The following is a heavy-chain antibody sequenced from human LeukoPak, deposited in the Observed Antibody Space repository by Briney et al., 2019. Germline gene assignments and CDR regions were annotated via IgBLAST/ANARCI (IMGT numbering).Heavy chain of an antibody. D-gene: IGHD3-10*01. V-gene: IGHV1-2*02. CDR2: INPYSGGT. Sequence: SVNVSRKACVYTFTGYYMHWLRQAPGQGLEWMGWINPYSGGTNYAQKFQDRVTMTRDTSISTAYMELSRLTADDTAVYYCARDLLTMVRGVVNWFDPWGQGTLVTVSS. J-gene: IGHJ5*02. CDR3: ARDLLTMVRGVVNWFDP. CDR1: VYTFTGYY.